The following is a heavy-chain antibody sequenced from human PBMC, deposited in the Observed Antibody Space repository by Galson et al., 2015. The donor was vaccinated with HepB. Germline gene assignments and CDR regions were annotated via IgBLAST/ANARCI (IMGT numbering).Heavy chain of an antibody. CDR1: GFTFSSYS. J-gene: IGHJ6*02. D-gene: IGHD6-13*01. Sequence: SLRLSCAASGFTFSSYSMNWVRQAPGKGPEWVSYISSSSSTIYYADSVKGRFTISRDNAKNSLYLQMNSLRDEDTAVYYCARGGYSSSWYRTTDDGWGNYYYGMDVWGQGTTVTVSS. CDR3: ARGGYSSSWYRTTDDGWGNYYYGMDV. V-gene: IGHV3-48*02. CDR2: ISSSSSTI.